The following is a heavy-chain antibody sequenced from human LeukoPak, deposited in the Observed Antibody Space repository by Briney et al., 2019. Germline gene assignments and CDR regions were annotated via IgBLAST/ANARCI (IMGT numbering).Heavy chain of an antibody. D-gene: IGHD6-13*01. CDR2: ISYDESNK. CDR3: AKVRYSSSYYYGMDV. CDR1: GFAFSSYG. Sequence: GGSLRLSCAASGFAFSSYGMHWVRQAPGKGLEWVAVISYDESNKYNADSVKGRFTISRDNSKNTVYLQMNSLRAQDTAVYYCAKVRYSSSYYYGMDVWGLGTTVTVSS. J-gene: IGHJ6*02. V-gene: IGHV3-30*18.